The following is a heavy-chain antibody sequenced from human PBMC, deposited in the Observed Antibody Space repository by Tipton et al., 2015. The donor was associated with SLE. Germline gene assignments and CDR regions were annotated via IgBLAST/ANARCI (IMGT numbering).Heavy chain of an antibody. CDR3: ASVATDGYGDYPDAFDI. V-gene: IGHV4-30-4*01. CDR2: IYYSGST. J-gene: IGHJ3*02. D-gene: IGHD4-17*01. CDR1: GGSISSGDYY. Sequence: TLSLTCTVSGGSISSGDYYWSWIRQPPGKGLEWIGYIYYSGSTYYNPSLKSRVTISVDTSKNQFSLKLSSVTAADTAVYYCASVATDGYGDYPDAFDIWGQGTMVTVSS.